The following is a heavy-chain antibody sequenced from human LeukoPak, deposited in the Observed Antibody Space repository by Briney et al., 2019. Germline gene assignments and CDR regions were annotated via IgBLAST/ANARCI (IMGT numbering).Heavy chain of an antibody. J-gene: IGHJ4*02. CDR1: GFTFSSYA. Sequence: GGSLRLSCAASGFTFSSYAMSWVRQAPGKGLEWVSAISGSGGSTYYADSVKGRFTISRDKSKNTLYLQMNSLRAEDTAVYYCATQRDYWFGELLNFDYWGQGTLVTVSS. V-gene: IGHV3-23*01. CDR3: ATQRDYWFGELLNFDY. CDR2: ISGSGGST. D-gene: IGHD3-10*01.